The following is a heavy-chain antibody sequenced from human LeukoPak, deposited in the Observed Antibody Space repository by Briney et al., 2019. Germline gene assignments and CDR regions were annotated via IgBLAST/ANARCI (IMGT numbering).Heavy chain of an antibody. CDR3: ARSMSSSWFSTNRHDAFDI. J-gene: IGHJ3*02. Sequence: SETLSLTCTVSGGSISSYYWSWIRQPPGQGLEWIGYIYYSGSTNYNPSLKSRVTISVDTSKNQFSLKLSSVTAADTAVYYCARSMSSSWFSTNRHDAFDIWGQGTMVTVSS. D-gene: IGHD6-13*01. CDR2: IYYSGST. V-gene: IGHV4-59*08. CDR1: GGSISSYY.